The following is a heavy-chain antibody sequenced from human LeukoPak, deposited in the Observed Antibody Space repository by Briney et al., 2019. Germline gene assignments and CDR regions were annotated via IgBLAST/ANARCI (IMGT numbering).Heavy chain of an antibody. Sequence: GGSLRLSCAASGFTFADYAMHWVRQAPGKGLEWVSGFNWNSGTIGYADSVKGRFTISRDDAKNSLYLQINSLRADDTALYYCAKGGSGYYYVFDYWGQGTLVTVSS. D-gene: IGHD3-22*01. CDR1: GFTFADYA. CDR3: AKGGSGYYYVFDY. J-gene: IGHJ4*02. V-gene: IGHV3-9*01. CDR2: FNWNSGTI.